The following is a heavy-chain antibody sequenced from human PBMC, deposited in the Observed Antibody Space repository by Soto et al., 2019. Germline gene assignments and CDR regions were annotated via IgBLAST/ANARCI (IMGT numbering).Heavy chain of an antibody. CDR1: AFTFSSYA. CDR2: ISVSGGST. V-gene: IGHV3-23*01. D-gene: IGHD6-13*01. J-gene: IGHJ6*02. Sequence: PGGSMRLSCAAAAFTFSSYAMCWVRQAPGKGLEWVSSISVSGGSTYYADSVKGRFTISRDNSKNTLYLQMNSLRAEDTAVYYCARDLKRQAQGQQLIYYYGMDVWGQGTTVTVSS. CDR3: ARDLKRQAQGQQLIYYYGMDV.